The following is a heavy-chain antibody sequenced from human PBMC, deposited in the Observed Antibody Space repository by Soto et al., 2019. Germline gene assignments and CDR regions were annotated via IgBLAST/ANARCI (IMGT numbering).Heavy chain of an antibody. CDR1: GFTFSTYG. CDR2: ISYDGSNK. V-gene: IGHV3-30*18. Sequence: QVQLVESGGGVVQPGRSLRLSCAASGFTFSTYGMHWVRQAPGKGLEWVAFISYDGSNKYYADSVKGRFTISRDNSQNTLYLQMNSLRAEDTAVYYCAKDYTDYTYSFDYWGQGTLVTVSS. D-gene: IGHD4-4*01. CDR3: AKDYTDYTYSFDY. J-gene: IGHJ4*02.